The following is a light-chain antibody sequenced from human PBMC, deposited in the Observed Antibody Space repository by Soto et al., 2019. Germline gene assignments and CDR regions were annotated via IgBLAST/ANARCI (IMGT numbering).Light chain of an antibody. Sequence: DIVMTQSPVSLPVTPGEPASISCRSSQSLLHSNRNNYLDWYLQKPGHSPQLLIYLASKRASGVPDRVSGSASDTDFTLNITRVEAEDVGVYFCMQSLQIPPTFGGGTRVEIK. CDR3: MQSLQIPPT. CDR2: LAS. V-gene: IGKV2-28*01. CDR1: QSLLHSNRNNY. J-gene: IGKJ4*01.